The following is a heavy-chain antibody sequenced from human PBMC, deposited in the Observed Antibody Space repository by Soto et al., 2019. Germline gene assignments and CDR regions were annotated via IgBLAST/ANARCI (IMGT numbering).Heavy chain of an antibody. V-gene: IGHV4-61*01. J-gene: IGHJ4*02. CDR3: ARERTGEPSFFDC. CDR2: IYDSGSA. CDR1: GGSVSSRSYY. Sequence: SETLSLTCAVSGGSVSSRSYYWSWLRQPPGKGLEWIGYIYDSGSATYNPSLKGRVTRTVYTSKSLFSLNLSAVTSSDKAVYFWARERTGEPSFFDCWGPGTLVTVSS. D-gene: IGHD3-9*01.